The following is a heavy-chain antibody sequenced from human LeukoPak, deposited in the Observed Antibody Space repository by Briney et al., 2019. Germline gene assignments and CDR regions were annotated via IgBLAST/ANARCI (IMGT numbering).Heavy chain of an antibody. CDR3: ARETRHNVWGSYRYYIDY. Sequence: GGSLRLSCVASGFTFSAVWMTWVRQAPGKGLEWVANINQDGGEKYYLDSVKGRITISRDNAKNSLYLQMNSLRDEDTAVYYRARETRHNVWGSYRYYIDYWGQGTLVTASS. V-gene: IGHV3-7*04. J-gene: IGHJ4*02. CDR1: GFTFSAVW. CDR2: INQDGGEK. D-gene: IGHD3-16*02.